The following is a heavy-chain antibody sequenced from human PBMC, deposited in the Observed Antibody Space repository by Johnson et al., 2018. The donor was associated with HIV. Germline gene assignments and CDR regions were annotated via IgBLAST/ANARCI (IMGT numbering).Heavy chain of an antibody. J-gene: IGHJ3*02. Sequence: VQLVESGGGLVKPGGSLRLSCAASGFTFTNAWMHWVRQAPGKGLEWVGRLKSRTDGETADYAAPVKGRFTISRDNAKNSLYLQLNSLRAEDTALYYCARLVSSSFTHAFEIWGQGTMVTVSS. CDR3: ARLVSSSFTHAFEI. CDR2: LKSRTDGETA. CDR1: GFTFTNAW. V-gene: IGHV3-15*05. D-gene: IGHD3-22*01.